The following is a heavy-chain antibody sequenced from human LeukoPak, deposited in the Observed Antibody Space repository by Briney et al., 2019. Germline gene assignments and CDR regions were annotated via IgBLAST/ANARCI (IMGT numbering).Heavy chain of an antibody. D-gene: IGHD4-4*01. J-gene: IGHJ6*02. CDR3: ARLTTVTNYYYFVRDV. CDR2: IYTSGST. CDR1: GGSISSYY. Sequence: SETLSLTCTVSGGSISSYYWSWIRQPAGQGLEWIGRIYTSGSTNYNPSLKSRVTMSVDTSKNQFSLKLSSVTAADTAVYYCARLTTVTNYYYFVRDVWGQGTTVTVSS. V-gene: IGHV4-4*07.